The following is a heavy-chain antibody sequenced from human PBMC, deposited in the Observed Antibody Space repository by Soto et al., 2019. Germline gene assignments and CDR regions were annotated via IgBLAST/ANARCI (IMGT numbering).Heavy chain of an antibody. D-gene: IGHD3-9*01. J-gene: IGHJ3*02. Sequence: SVKFSCKASGGTFSSYAISWVRQAPGQGLEWMGGIIPIFGTANYAQKFQGRVTITADESTSTAYMELSSLRSEDTAVYYCAGPYDILTGDPFDIWGQGTMVTAS. CDR2: IIPIFGTA. CDR3: AGPYDILTGDPFDI. V-gene: IGHV1-69*13. CDR1: GGTFSSYA.